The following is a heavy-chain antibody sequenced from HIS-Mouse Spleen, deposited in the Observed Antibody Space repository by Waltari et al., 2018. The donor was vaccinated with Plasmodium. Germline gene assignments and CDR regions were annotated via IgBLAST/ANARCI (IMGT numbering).Heavy chain of an antibody. CDR3: ARVGRGYSGYDSVVVGY. CDR1: GGSISSSSYY. CDR2: FYYSGST. V-gene: IGHV4-39*07. J-gene: IGHJ4*02. Sequence: QLQLQESGPGLVKPSETLSLTCTVSGGSISSSSYYWAWIRQPPGKGLEWIGSFYYSGSTYYNPSLKSRVTISVDTSKNQFSLKLSSVTAADTAVYYCARVGRGYSGYDSVVVGYWGQGTLVTVSS. D-gene: IGHD5-12*01.